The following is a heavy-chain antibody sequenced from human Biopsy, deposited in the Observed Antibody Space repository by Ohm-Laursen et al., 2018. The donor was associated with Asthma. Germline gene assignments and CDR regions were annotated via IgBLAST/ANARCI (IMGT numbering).Heavy chain of an antibody. CDR1: GFIFRGSN. Sequence: SLRLSCTASGFIFRGSNMFWVRQAPGKGLEWVSYISWSSSYTNYADSVKGRFTISRDNAKSSLFLQMNSLRAEDTAVYYCARAYGGNFFSGAFDIWGQGTMVTVSS. V-gene: IGHV3-11*05. D-gene: IGHD4-23*01. CDR2: ISWSSSYT. J-gene: IGHJ3*02. CDR3: ARAYGGNFFSGAFDI.